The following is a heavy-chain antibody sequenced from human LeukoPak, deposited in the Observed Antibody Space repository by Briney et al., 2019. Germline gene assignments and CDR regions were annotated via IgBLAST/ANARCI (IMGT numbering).Heavy chain of an antibody. CDR2: IYYSGRSGST. D-gene: IGHD4-17*01. Sequence: SETLSLTCTVSGATISSYYWSWIRQPPGKGVEWFGYIYYSGRSGSTNYNPSLKSRVTISVDTSKNKFSLKLSSVTAADTAVYYCASTTTVTRRFDSWGQGTLVTVSS. V-gene: IGHV4-59*01. CDR1: GATISSYY. CDR3: ASTTTVTRRFDS. J-gene: IGHJ4*02.